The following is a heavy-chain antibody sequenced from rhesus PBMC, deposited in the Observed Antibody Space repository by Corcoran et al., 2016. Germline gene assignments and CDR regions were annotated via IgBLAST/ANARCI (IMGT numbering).Heavy chain of an antibody. D-gene: IGHD2-8*01. CDR1: GYSISSGYD. Sequence: QVQLQESGPGVVKPSETLSLTCAVSGYSISSGYDWSWIRQPPGKGLEWFGYIYGSSGSTNYNPSLKNRVTISKGTSKNQFSLKLSSGTAADTAVYYCAREGGYCSGGVCYGLDSWGQGVVVTVSS. V-gene: IGHV4-76*01. J-gene: IGHJ6*01. CDR3: AREGGYCSGGVCYGLDS. CDR2: IYGSSGST.